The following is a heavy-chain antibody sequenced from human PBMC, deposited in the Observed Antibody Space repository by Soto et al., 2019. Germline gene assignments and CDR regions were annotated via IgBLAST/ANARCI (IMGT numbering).Heavy chain of an antibody. CDR2: ISYDGSNK. CDR1: GFTFSSYA. D-gene: IGHD3-22*01. CDR3: ARELGYYDISGYYARLGY. Sequence: GGSLRLSCAASGFTFSSYAMHWVRQAPGKGLEWVAVISYDGSNKYYADSVKGRCTIARDNSKNTLYLQMNSLRAEDTAVYYCARELGYYDISGYYARLGYWGQGTLVTVSS. J-gene: IGHJ4*02. V-gene: IGHV3-30-3*01.